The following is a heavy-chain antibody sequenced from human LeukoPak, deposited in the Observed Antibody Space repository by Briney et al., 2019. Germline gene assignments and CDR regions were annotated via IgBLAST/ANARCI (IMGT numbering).Heavy chain of an antibody. CDR1: GFTFSSYL. V-gene: IGHV3-7*01. D-gene: IGHD2-15*01. J-gene: IGHJ4*02. CDR3: ARIVVVAAEVDY. CDR2: IKQDGSEK. Sequence: PGGSLRLSCAASGFTFSSYLVSWVRQAPGKGLEWVANIKQDGSEKYYVDSVKGRFTISRDNAKNSLYLQMNSLRAEDTAVYYCARIVVVAAEVDYWGQGTLVTVSS.